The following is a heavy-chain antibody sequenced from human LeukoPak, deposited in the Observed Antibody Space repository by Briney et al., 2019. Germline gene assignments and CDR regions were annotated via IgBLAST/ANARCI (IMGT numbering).Heavy chain of an antibody. CDR1: GYSISSGYY. Sequence: SETLSLTCTVSGYSISSGYYWGWIRQPPGKGLEWIGSIYHSGSTYYNPSLKSRVTISVDTSKNQFSLKLRSVTAADTAVYYCAREGGNDYWGQGTLVTVSS. V-gene: IGHV4-38-2*02. CDR2: IYHSGST. D-gene: IGHD3-16*01. CDR3: AREGGNDY. J-gene: IGHJ4*02.